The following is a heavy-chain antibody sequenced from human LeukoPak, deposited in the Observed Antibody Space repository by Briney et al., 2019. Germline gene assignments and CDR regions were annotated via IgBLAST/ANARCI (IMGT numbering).Heavy chain of an antibody. J-gene: IGHJ4*02. V-gene: IGHV1-58*02. CDR3: AVSSYGSGSYYNLPHVGY. Sequence: ASVTVSCKASGFTFTSSAMQWVRQARGQRLEWIGWIFVGSGNTNYAQKFQERVTITRDMSTSTAYMELSSLRSEDTAVYYCAVSSYGSGSYYNLPHVGYWGQGTLVSVSS. CDR2: IFVGSGNT. D-gene: IGHD3-10*01. CDR1: GFTFTSSA.